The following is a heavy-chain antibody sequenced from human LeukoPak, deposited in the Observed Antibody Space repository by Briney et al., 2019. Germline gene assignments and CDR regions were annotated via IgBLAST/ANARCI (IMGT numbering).Heavy chain of an antibody. V-gene: IGHV3-23*01. CDR2: ISGSGGST. D-gene: IGHD3-22*01. CDR1: GFTFSSYA. J-gene: IGHJ4*02. Sequence: AGGSLRLSCAASGFTFSSYAMSWVRQAPGKGLEWVSAISGSGGSTYYADSVKGRFTISRDNSKNTLYLQMNSLRAEDTAVYYCAKEPYYDSSGYYTFFDYWGQGTLVTVSS. CDR3: AKEPYYDSSGYYTFFDY.